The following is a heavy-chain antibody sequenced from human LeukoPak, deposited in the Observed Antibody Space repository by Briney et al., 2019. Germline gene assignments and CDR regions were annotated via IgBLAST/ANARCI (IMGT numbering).Heavy chain of an antibody. Sequence: GGSLRLSCVASGFTFTSYWMSWVRQAPGKGLEWVANIKQDGSEKYYLVSLEGRFTTSRDNAKNSVYLQINRLRAEDTAAYYCAKDGNWARFENWGQGTLVTVSS. CDR1: GFTFTSYW. V-gene: IGHV3-7*03. CDR3: AKDGNWARFEN. D-gene: IGHD7-27*01. CDR2: IKQDGSEK. J-gene: IGHJ4*02.